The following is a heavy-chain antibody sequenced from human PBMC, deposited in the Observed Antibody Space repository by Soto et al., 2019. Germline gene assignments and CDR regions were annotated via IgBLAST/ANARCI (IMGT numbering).Heavy chain of an antibody. CDR1: GGSINSAGYY. Sequence: PSETLSLTCTVSGGSINSAGYYWTWIRQHPGKGLEWIGYIFYSRTTSYNPSLKSRVSISGDTSKNQFSLTLRSVTAAASAVYYCARVSPGELAYFFAFLGPGTPGTVSS. CDR3: ARVSPGELAYFFAF. D-gene: IGHD3-16*01. CDR2: IFYSRTT. J-gene: IGHJ4*01. V-gene: IGHV4-31*02.